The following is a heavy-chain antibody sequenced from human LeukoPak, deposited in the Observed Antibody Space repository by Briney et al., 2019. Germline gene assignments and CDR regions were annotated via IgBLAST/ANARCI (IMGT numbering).Heavy chain of an antibody. J-gene: IGHJ3*02. CDR2: ISWNSGSI. Sequence: QPGGSLRLSCAASGFTFDDYAMHWVRQAPGKGLEWVSGISWNSGSIGYADSVKGRFTISRDNAKNSLYLQMNSLRAEDMALYYCAKDVGRAVNPGAFDIWGQGTMVTVSS. CDR1: GFTFDDYA. V-gene: IGHV3-9*03. CDR3: AKDVGRAVNPGAFDI. D-gene: IGHD1-26*01.